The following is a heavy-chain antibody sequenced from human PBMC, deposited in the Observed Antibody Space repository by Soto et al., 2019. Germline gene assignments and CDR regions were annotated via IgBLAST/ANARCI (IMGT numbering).Heavy chain of an antibody. Sequence: LRLSCAASGFTVSDKYMNWVRQAPGKGLVWVSHINTDGSNTNYADSVKGRFTISRDNAKSTLFLQMNSLRDEDTAVYYCAREFCSGGNCYTYYFDPWGQGIPVTVSS. CDR3: AREFCSGGNCYTYYFDP. CDR2: INTDGSNT. J-gene: IGHJ5*02. CDR1: GFTVSDKY. D-gene: IGHD2-15*01. V-gene: IGHV3-74*01.